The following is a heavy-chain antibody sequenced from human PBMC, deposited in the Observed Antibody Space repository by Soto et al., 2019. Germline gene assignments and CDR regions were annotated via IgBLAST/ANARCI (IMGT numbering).Heavy chain of an antibody. CDR1: GYSFTSYW. CDR3: ARRPIMITFGGVIARDGFDI. CDR2: IYPGDSDT. Sequence: GESLKISCKGSGYSFTSYWIGLVRQIPWKGLEWVGLIYPGDSDTKYSPSFQGQVTISADSSISTAYVQWSSLKATDTTMYYCARRPIMITFGGVIARDGFDISGQGTMVTVSS. D-gene: IGHD3-16*02. J-gene: IGHJ3*02. V-gene: IGHV5-51*01.